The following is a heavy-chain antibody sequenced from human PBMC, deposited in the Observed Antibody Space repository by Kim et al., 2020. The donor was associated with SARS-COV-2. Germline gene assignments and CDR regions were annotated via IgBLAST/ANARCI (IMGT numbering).Heavy chain of an antibody. CDR3: ARVSGWYGAGY. J-gene: IGHJ4*02. CDR2: T. D-gene: IGHD6-19*01. V-gene: IGHV1-2*02. Sequence: TNYAQKFQGRVTMTRDTSISTAYMELSRLRSDDTAVYYCARVSGWYGAGYWGQGTLVTVSS.